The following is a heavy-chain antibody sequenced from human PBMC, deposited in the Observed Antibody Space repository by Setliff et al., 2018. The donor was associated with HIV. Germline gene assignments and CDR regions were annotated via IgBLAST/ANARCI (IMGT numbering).Heavy chain of an antibody. V-gene: IGHV4-39*07. CDR3: ANSPYYYDSSGYSYFDY. J-gene: IGHJ4*02. CDR2: INHSGST. CDR1: GGSVSSSSFY. D-gene: IGHD3-22*01. Sequence: SETLSLTCTVSGGSVSSSSFYWAWIRRPAGKGLEWIGKINHSGSTNYNPSLKSRVTISVDTSKNQFSLKLGSVTAADTAVYYCANSPYYYDSSGYSYFDYWGQGTLVTVSS.